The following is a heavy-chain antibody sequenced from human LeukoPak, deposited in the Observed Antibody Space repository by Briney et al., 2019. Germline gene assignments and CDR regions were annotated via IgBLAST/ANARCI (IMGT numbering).Heavy chain of an antibody. CDR3: ARVSGFYYDSSGLYAFDI. V-gene: IGHV1-18*01. J-gene: IGHJ3*02. D-gene: IGHD3-22*01. CDR2: VSAYNGNT. CDR1: GYTFTSYG. Sequence: GASVKVSCKASGYTFTSYGITWVRQAPGQGLEWMGWVSAYNGNTNYAQKVQGRVTMTTDTSTSTAYMELRSLRSDDTAVYYCARVSGFYYDSSGLYAFDIWGQGTMVTVSS.